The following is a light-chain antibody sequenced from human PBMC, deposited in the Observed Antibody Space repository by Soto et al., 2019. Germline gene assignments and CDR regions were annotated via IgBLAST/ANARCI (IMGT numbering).Light chain of an antibody. V-gene: IGKV3-20*01. CDR1: QSVSSTY. CDR2: GAS. J-gene: IGKJ2*01. CDR3: HHYASSRHT. Sequence: EIVLTQSPVTLSLSPGERATLSCRASQSVSSTYLAWYRQKPGQTPRLLIYGASSRAADIPDRFSGSGSGTDFTLTISRLEPEDFAVYYCHHYASSRHTFGQGTKVEIK.